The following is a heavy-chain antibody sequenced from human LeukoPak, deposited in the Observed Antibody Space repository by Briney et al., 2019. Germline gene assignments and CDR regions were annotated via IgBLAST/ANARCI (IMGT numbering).Heavy chain of an antibody. D-gene: IGHD4-17*01. CDR1: GGSISSYY. J-gene: IGHJ4*02. Sequence: SETLSLTCTVSGGSISSYYWSWIRQPPGKGLEWIGYIYYSGSTNYNPSLKSRVTISVDTSKNQFSLKLSSVTATDTAVYYCARDRDGDYYFDYWGQGTLVTVSS. CDR3: ARDRDGDYYFDY. V-gene: IGHV4-59*01. CDR2: IYYSGST.